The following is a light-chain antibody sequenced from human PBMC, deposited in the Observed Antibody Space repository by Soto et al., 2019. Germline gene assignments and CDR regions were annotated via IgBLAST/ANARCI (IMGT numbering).Light chain of an antibody. V-gene: IGKV3-20*01. CDR3: QQYSSSPT. CDR2: GAS. Sequence: EIVLTQSPGTLSLSPGERATLSCRASQSVSNNYLAWYQQKPGQAPRLLIYGASNRATGIPDRFSGSGSGTDFTLTINRLEPEDFAVYYCQQYSSSPTFGLGTKVDIK. CDR1: QSVSNNY. J-gene: IGKJ1*01.